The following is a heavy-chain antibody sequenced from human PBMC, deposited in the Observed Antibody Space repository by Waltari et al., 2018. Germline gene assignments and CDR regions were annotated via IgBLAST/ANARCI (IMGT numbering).Heavy chain of an antibody. Sequence: EVQLLESGGGLVQPGGSWRLSCAASGFSFSTYVLSRVRQVPGKGVEWVSAASDSGGSSYYADSVKGRFTISRDNSKNMLYLQMKYLSAEDTALYYCAKDLLPTGVFDYWGQGALVTVSS. CDR2: ASDSGGSS. V-gene: IGHV3-23*01. D-gene: IGHD3-10*01. CDR3: AKDLLPTGVFDY. J-gene: IGHJ4*02. CDR1: GFSFSTYV.